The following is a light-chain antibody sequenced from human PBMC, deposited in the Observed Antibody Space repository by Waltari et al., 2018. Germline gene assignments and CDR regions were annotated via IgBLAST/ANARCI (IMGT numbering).Light chain of an antibody. CDR1: QDISNY. Sequence: DIQMTQSPSSLSAPVGDRVTITCQASQDISNYLNWYQQKPGKAPKLLIYDASNLETGVPSMFSGSGSGTDFTFTISSLQPEDIATYYCQQYDNLPLTFGGGTKVEIK. J-gene: IGKJ4*01. CDR3: QQYDNLPLT. CDR2: DAS. V-gene: IGKV1-33*01.